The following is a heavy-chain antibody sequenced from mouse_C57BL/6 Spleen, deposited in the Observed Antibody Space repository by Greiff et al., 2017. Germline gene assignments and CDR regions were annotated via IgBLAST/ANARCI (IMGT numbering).Heavy chain of an antibody. CDR2: IWGGGST. Sequence: VKVVESGPGLVAPSQSLSITCTVSGFSLTSYGVDWVRQPPGKGLEWLGVIWGGGSTNYNSALMSRLSISKDNSKSQVFLKMNSLQTNDTAMYYCATIYYGNSRYAMDYWGQGTSVTVSS. J-gene: IGHJ4*01. V-gene: IGHV2-9*01. CDR3: ATIYYGNSRYAMDY. CDR1: GFSLTSYG. D-gene: IGHD2-1*01.